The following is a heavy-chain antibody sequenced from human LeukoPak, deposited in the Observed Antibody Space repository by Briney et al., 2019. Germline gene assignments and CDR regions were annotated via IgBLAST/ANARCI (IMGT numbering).Heavy chain of an antibody. CDR1: GGSISSYY. V-gene: IGHV4-59*01. CDR3: ASNSGSRGY. CDR2: IYYSGST. D-gene: IGHD1-26*01. J-gene: IGHJ4*02. Sequence: SETLSLTCTVSGGSISSYYWSCIRQPPGKGLEWIGYIYYSGSTNYNPSFKSRVTISVDTSKNQFSLKLSSVTAADTAVYYCASNSGSRGYWGQGTLVTVSS.